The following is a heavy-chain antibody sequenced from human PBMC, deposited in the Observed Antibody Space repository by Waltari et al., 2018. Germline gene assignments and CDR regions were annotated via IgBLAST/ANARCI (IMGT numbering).Heavy chain of an antibody. CDR2: INPKYGGT. CDR3: ARDDGSTSGADY. D-gene: IGHD3-10*01. CDR1: GYPVSDHY. V-gene: IGHV1-2*02. J-gene: IGHJ4*02. Sequence: QVQLVQSGAEVKRPGASVRVSCTASGYPVSDHYVRWVRQAPGQGLEWMGWINPKYGGTDYSQKFQGRVTMTGDTSISTAYMELNRLTSDDTAVYFCARDDGSTSGADYWGQGTLVTVSS.